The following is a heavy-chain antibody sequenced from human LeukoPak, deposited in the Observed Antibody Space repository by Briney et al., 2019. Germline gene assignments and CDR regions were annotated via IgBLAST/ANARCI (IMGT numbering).Heavy chain of an antibody. Sequence: ASVKVACKASGYTFSSYGISWVRQAPGQGLEWMGWISPYNGNTNYAQKVQGRVTMTTDTSTSTAYMELRSLRSDDTAMYYCARGEHYDGNGYYPGDYWGQGTLVTVSS. CDR1: GYTFSSYG. D-gene: IGHD3-22*01. J-gene: IGHJ4*02. V-gene: IGHV1-18*01. CDR2: ISPYNGNT. CDR3: ARGEHYDGNGYYPGDY.